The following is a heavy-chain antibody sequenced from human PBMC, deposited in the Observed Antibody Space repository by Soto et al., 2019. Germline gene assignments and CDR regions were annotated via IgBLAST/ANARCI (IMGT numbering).Heavy chain of an antibody. CDR2: IYHSGST. D-gene: IGHD1-26*01. J-gene: IGHJ4*02. CDR1: GGSISSGGYS. CDR3: ARGGRGATGFDY. Sequence: SETLSLTCAVSGGSISSGGYSWSWIRQPPGKGLEWIGYIYHSGSTYYNPSLKSRVTISVDRSKTQFSLKLSSVTAADTAVYYCARGGRGATGFDYWGQGTLVTVSS. V-gene: IGHV4-30-2*01.